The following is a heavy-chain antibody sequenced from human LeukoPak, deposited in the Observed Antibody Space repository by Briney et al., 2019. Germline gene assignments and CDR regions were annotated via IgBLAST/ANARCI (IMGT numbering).Heavy chain of an antibody. CDR2: VYYGGTT. D-gene: IGHD2-15*01. J-gene: IGHJ4*02. CDR3: AARYCSGGGCHFFPDY. Sequence: SETLSLTRTLSVGSTSSRNYYLGWIRQPPRKGLEGIGSVYYGGTTYYNASLRTRVSVSGDTSKNQFSLKLTSVTATATAVYYCAARYCSGGGCHFFPDYWGQGTLVTVSS. V-gene: IGHV4-39*01. CDR1: VGSTSSRNYY.